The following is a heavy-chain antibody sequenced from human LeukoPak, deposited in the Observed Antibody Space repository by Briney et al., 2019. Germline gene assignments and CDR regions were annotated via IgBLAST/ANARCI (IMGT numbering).Heavy chain of an antibody. D-gene: IGHD6-13*01. Sequence: PGGSLRLSCAASGFTFSTYAMSWVRQAPGKGLEWVSAISGGGGNTYYADSVKGWFTISRDNSKNTLYLQMNSLRAEDTAVYFCAKQSAGSAAWYSLHYDFWGQGTLVTVSS. J-gene: IGHJ4*02. V-gene: IGHV3-23*01. CDR2: ISGGGGNT. CDR1: GFTFSTYA. CDR3: AKQSAGSAAWYSLHYDF.